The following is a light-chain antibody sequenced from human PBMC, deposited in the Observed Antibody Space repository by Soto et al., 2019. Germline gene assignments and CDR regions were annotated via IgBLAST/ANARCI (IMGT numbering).Light chain of an antibody. CDR3: NSYTSSSTRV. Sequence: QSALTQPACVSGSPGQSITISCTGTRSDVGGYNYVSWYQQHPGKAPKLMIYEVNNRPSGVSDRFSGSKSGNTASLTISGLQAEDEADYYCNSYTSSSTRVFGGGTKLTVL. J-gene: IGLJ2*01. CDR1: RSDVGGYNY. CDR2: EVN. V-gene: IGLV2-14*01.